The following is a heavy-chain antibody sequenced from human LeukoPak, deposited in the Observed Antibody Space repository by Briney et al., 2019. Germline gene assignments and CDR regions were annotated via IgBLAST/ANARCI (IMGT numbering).Heavy chain of an antibody. D-gene: IGHD6-13*01. CDR2: ISGNGVST. V-gene: IGHV3-23*01. CDR3: AKRVHTSSWYAAFDH. J-gene: IGHJ4*02. Sequence: PGGSLRLSCAASGFTVSSNYMNWVRQAPGKGLEWVSGISGNGVSTYYADSVKGRFSISRGNSKNTLYLQMNSLRAEDTAVYYCAKRVHTSSWYAAFDHWGQGTLVTVSS. CDR1: GFTVSSNY.